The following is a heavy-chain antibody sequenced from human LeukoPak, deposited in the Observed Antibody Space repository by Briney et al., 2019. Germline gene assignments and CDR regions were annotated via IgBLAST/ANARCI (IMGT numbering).Heavy chain of an antibody. CDR3: ARVVGATTLDY. CDR1: GYTFTSYD. Sequence: SVKVSCKASGYTFTSYDINWVRQATGQGLEWMGRIIPILGIANYAQKFQGRVTITADKSTSTAYMELSSLRSEDTAVYYCARVVGATTLDYWGQGTLVTVSS. D-gene: IGHD1-26*01. J-gene: IGHJ4*02. CDR2: IIPILGIA. V-gene: IGHV1-69*04.